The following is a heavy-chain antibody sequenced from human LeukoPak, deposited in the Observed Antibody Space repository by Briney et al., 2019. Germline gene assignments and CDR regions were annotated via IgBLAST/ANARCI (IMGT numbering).Heavy chain of an antibody. V-gene: IGHV3-30*02. CDR2: IRYEGSNK. CDR1: GFTFSSYG. Sequence: GGSLRLSCAASGFTFSSYGMHWVRQAPGKGLEWVAFIRYEGSNKYYADSVKGRFTISRDNSKNTLYLQMNSLRAEDTAVYYCARGKYDILTGQPKGWFDPWGQGTLVTVSS. D-gene: IGHD3-9*01. CDR3: ARGKYDILTGQPKGWFDP. J-gene: IGHJ5*02.